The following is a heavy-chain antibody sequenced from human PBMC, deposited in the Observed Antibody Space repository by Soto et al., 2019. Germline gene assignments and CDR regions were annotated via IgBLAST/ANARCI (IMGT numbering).Heavy chain of an antibody. CDR3: AFGNLSYYFDY. J-gene: IGHJ4*02. CDR2: IWYDGSDK. V-gene: IGHV3-33*01. CDR1: GFTFSGFG. Sequence: GRSLRLSCAASGFTFSGFGMHWVRQAPGKGLEWVAIIWYDGSDKYYADSVKGRFTISRDNSKNTLYLQMNSLRAEDTAVYHCAFGNLSYYFDYWGQGTPVTVSS. D-gene: IGHD3-16*01.